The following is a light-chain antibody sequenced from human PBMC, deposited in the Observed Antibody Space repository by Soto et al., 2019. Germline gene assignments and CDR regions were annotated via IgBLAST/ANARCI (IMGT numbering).Light chain of an antibody. CDR1: SSDVGGYNY. CDR3: SSYTSSSTLEV. Sequence: QSALTQPASLSGSPGKSITISCTGTSSDVGGYNYVYWYQQHPGKAPKLMIYDVSHRPSGVSNRISGCKSGNTASLTISGRQAEAKADYYCSSYTSSSTLEVFGTGTKLTV. V-gene: IGLV2-14*01. CDR2: DVS. J-gene: IGLJ1*01.